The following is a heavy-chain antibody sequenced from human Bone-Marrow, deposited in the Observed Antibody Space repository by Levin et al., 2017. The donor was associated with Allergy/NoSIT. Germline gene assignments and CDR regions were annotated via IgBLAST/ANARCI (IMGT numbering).Heavy chain of an antibody. CDR2: TYYRSKWYN. D-gene: IGHD2-15*01. CDR1: GDSVSSNSAA. V-gene: IGHV6-1*01. Sequence: PSETLSLTCAISGDSVSSNSAAWNWIRQSPSRGLEWLGRTYYRSKWYNDYAVSVKSRITINPDTSKNQFSLQLNSVTPEDTAVYYCARGDVVVVAATPGIYYYYYYGMDVWGQGTTVTVSS. J-gene: IGHJ6*02. CDR3: ARGDVVVVAATPGIYYYYYYGMDV.